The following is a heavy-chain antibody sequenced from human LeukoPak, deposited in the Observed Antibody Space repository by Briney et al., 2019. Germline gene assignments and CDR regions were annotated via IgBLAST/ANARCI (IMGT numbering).Heavy chain of an antibody. CDR2: TAYDGVNE. V-gene: IGHV3-30*18. CDR1: GFTFSTYG. D-gene: IGHD5-18*01. Sequence: GGSLRLSCTTSGFTFSTYGMPWVRQAPGKGLEWVAGTAYDGVNEFYLDSVKGRFTISRDNSKDTLYLQMNSLRAEDTAVYYCAKDLDRGSYGYSPIDYWGQGTLVTVSS. CDR3: AKDLDRGSYGYSPIDY. J-gene: IGHJ4*02.